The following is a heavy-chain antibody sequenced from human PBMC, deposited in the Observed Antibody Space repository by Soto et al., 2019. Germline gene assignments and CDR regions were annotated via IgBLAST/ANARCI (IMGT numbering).Heavy chain of an antibody. CDR3: ARDLGNPQYPEDLTGVYFDY. CDR1: GFTFSSYS. V-gene: IGHV3-48*02. Sequence: GGSLRLSCAASGFTFSSYSMNWVRQAPGKGLEWVSYISSSSSTIYYADSVKGRFTISRDNAKNSLYLQMNGLRDEVTAVYYCARDLGNPQYPEDLTGVYFDYWGQGTLVTVSS. D-gene: IGHD3-16*01. J-gene: IGHJ4*02. CDR2: ISSSSSTI.